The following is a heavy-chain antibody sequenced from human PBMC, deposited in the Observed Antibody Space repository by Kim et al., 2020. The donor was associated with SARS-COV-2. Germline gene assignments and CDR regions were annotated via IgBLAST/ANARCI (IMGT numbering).Heavy chain of an antibody. Sequence: NSAQKFQGRVTITADESTSTAYMELSSLRSEDTAVYYCARGTGYGGNIDIWGQGTMVTVSS. J-gene: IGHJ3*02. D-gene: IGHD4-17*01. V-gene: IGHV1-69*01. CDR3: ARGTGYGGNIDI.